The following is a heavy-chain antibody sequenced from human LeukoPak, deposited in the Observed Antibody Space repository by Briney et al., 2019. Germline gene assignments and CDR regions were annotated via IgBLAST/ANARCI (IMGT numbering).Heavy chain of an antibody. D-gene: IGHD3-22*01. J-gene: IGHJ5*02. CDR2: INPSGGIT. Sequence: ASVKVSCKASGYTFTSYYMHWVRQAPGQGLEWMGIINPSGGITSYAQKFQGRVTMTRDTSTSTVYKELNSLRSEDTAVYYCARDVRDYYDISAYFAWGQGTLVTVSS. CDR1: GYTFTSYY. CDR3: ARDVRDYYDISAYFA. V-gene: IGHV1-46*01.